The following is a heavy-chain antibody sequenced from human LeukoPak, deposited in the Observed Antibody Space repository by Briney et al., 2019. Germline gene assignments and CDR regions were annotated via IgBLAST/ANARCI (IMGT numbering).Heavy chain of an antibody. CDR2: MNPNSGNT. CDR3: ARQRDSFDI. CDR1: GYTFTSYD. V-gene: IGHV1-8*03. D-gene: IGHD3-22*01. Sequence: ASVKVSCKASGYTFTSYDINRVRQATGQGLEWMGWMNPNSGNTDYAQKFQGRVTITRSTSMSAAYMELGSLRSEDTAVYYCARQRDSFDIWGQGTTVTVSS. J-gene: IGHJ3*02.